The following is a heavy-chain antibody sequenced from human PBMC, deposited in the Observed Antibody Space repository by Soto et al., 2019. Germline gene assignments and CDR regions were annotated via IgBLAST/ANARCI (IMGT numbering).Heavy chain of an antibody. CDR1: GGSFSGYY. V-gene: IGHV4-34*01. J-gene: IGHJ4*02. CDR3: ASGGHYGSGSYRNYYFDY. D-gene: IGHD3-10*01. Sequence: QVQLQQWGAGLLKPSETLSLTCAVYGGSFSGYYWSWIRQPPGKGLEWIGEINHSGITNYNPSLKSRVTISVDTSKHPFSLKLSSVTAADTAVYYCASGGHYGSGSYRNYYFDYWGQGTLVTVSS. CDR2: INHSGIT.